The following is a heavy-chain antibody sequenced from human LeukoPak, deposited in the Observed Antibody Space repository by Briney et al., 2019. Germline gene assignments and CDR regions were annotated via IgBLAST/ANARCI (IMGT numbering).Heavy chain of an antibody. V-gene: IGHV3-30*18. CDR3: AKERKVVSLWFGGLRPDGMDV. CDR1: GFSFSAYG. CDR2: ISSDGSNK. D-gene: IGHD3-10*01. Sequence: GGTLRLSCAASGFSFSAYGMHWVRQAPGKGLEWVAVISSDGSNKYYADSVKGRFTISRDNYKNTLSLQMNSLRAEDTAVYYCAKERKVVSLWFGGLRPDGMDVWGKGTTVTVSS. J-gene: IGHJ6*04.